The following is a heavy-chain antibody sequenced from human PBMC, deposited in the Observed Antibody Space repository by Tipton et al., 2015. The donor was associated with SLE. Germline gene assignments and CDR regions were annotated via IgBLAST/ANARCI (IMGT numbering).Heavy chain of an antibody. J-gene: IGHJ4*02. CDR1: GGSISSYY. D-gene: IGHD3-22*01. CDR3: ARASWGSSGYYSGRYFDY. CDR2: IYYRGST. V-gene: IGHV4-59*01. Sequence: TLSLTCTVSGGSISSYYWSWIRQPPGKGLEWIGYIYYRGSTNYNPSPKSRVTISVDTSKNQFSLKLSSVTAADTAVYYCARASWGSSGYYSGRYFDYWGQGTLVTVSS.